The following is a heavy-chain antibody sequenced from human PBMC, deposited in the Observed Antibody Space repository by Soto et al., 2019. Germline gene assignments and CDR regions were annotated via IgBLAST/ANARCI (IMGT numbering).Heavy chain of an antibody. J-gene: IGHJ3*02. V-gene: IGHV3-23*01. CDR2: SSGSGGGT. Sequence: PGGSLRRSCAASGITLNSYASSWVRQAPGKRREYVSASSGSGGGTYYADSVKGRVSISRYNWKNTLCLQMNILRAEYTAVYYYANARSYAFWSGPVHDAFDIWRQRTMVTVSS. CDR3: ANARSYAFWSGPVHDAFDI. D-gene: IGHD3-3*01. CDR1: GITLNSYA.